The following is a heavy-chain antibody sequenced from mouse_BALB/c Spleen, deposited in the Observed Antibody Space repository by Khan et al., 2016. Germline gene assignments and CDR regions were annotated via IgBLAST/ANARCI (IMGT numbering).Heavy chain of an antibody. V-gene: IGHV3-2*02. CDR1: GYSITSDYA. J-gene: IGHJ3*01. CDR3: ADDGYYAGCAY. Sequence: EVQLQESGPGLVKPSQSLSLTCTVTGYSITSDYAWNCIRQFPGNKLEWMGYISYSGYTNYNPSLKSRLSITRDTSTHQFFRQLTSVTTEDTATSYCADDGYYAGCAYWGQGTLVTVSA. CDR2: ISYSGYT. D-gene: IGHD2-3*01.